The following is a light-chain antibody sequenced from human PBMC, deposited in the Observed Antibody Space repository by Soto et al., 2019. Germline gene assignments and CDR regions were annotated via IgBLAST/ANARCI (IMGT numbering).Light chain of an antibody. CDR1: QSVNSN. Sequence: IIMTQSPATLSVSPGERATLSCRASQSVNSNLAWYQQKPGQTPRLLIYGASTRATGIPARFSGSGSGTEFTLTISSLQSEDFALYYCQQRSNWPITFGQGTRLEIK. CDR3: QQRSNWPIT. J-gene: IGKJ5*01. CDR2: GAS. V-gene: IGKV3D-15*01.